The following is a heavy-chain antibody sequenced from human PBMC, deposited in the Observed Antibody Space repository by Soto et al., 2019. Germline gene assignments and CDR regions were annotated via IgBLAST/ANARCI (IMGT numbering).Heavy chain of an antibody. Sequence: GGSLRLSCAASGFTFSSYAMHWVRQAPGKGLEWVAVISYDGSNKYYADSVKGRFTISRDNSKNTLYLQMNSLRAEDTAVYYCAKLLYYFDYWGQGTLGTVSS. CDR1: GFTFSSYA. CDR3: AKLLYYFDY. CDR2: ISYDGSNK. V-gene: IGHV3-30-3*02. J-gene: IGHJ4*02.